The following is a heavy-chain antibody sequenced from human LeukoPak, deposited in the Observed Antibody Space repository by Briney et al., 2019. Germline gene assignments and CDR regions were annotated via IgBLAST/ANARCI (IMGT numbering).Heavy chain of an antibody. V-gene: IGHV3-23*01. CDR3: AKGKSYCGGDCYNY. CDR1: GFTFSSYA. D-gene: IGHD2-21*02. CDR2: TSGSGDTT. Sequence: GGSLRLSCAASGFTFSSYALTWVRQAQGKGLEWVGTTSGSGDTTHCADSVKGRFTISRDNSKNTLYLQMNSLRAEDTAVYYCAKGKSYCGGDCYNYWGQGTLVTVSS. J-gene: IGHJ4*02.